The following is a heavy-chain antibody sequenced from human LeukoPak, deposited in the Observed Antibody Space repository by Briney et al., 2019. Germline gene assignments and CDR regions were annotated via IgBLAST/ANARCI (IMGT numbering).Heavy chain of an antibody. J-gene: IGHJ6*03. CDR1: GFTFDDYA. D-gene: IGHD6-13*01. CDR3: AKDGIAAAYYYYMDV. CDR2: ISWNSGSI. V-gene: IGHV3-9*01. Sequence: GRSLRLSCAASGFTFDDYAMHWVRQAPGKGLEWVSGISWNSGSIGYADSVKGRFTISRDNAKNSLYLQMNSLRAEDTALYYCAKDGIAAAYYYYMDVWGKGTTVTVSS.